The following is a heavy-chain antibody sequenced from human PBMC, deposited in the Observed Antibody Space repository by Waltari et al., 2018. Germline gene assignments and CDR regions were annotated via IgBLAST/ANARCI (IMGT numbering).Heavy chain of an antibody. J-gene: IGHJ4*02. V-gene: IGHV4-30-4*08. CDR2: IDSSGVT. D-gene: IGHD6-13*01. Sequence: QVQLQESGPGLVKPSQTLSLTCTVSGGSISSGDYYWSWIRQPPGKGLEWIGYIDSSGVTYYNPSLKSLVTISVDTSKNQFSLKLSSVTAADTAVYYCVQSSWAYYFDYWGQGTLVTVSS. CDR3: VQSSWAYYFDY. CDR1: GGSISSGDYY.